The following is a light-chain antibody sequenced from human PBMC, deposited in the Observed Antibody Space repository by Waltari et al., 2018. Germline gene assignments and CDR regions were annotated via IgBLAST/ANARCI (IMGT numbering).Light chain of an antibody. Sequence: DIQMTQSPSTLPASVGDRVTISCRASQSVGTWLAWYQQKQGKAPKLLIYMASSLESGVPSRFSGSGSGTEFTLTISSLQPDDFATYSCQQYSSFSTFGQGTKVDI. CDR2: MAS. J-gene: IGKJ2*01. V-gene: IGKV1-5*03. CDR3: QQYSSFST. CDR1: QSVGTW.